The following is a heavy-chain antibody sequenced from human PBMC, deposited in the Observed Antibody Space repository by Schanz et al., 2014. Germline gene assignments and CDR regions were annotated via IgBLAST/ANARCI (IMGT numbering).Heavy chain of an antibody. CDR2: ITRQGTT. V-gene: IGHV3-23*04. Sequence: EVQLVESGGGLVQPGGSLRLSCAASGFIFSNSWMSWVRQAPGRGLEWVSGITRQGTTYYADFVKGRFSISRDLSSNTLYLQMNSLRADDSAIYYCAKDHPSSGWPAFDVWGQGTQVTVSS. D-gene: IGHD6-19*01. CDR1: GFIFSNSW. J-gene: IGHJ4*02. CDR3: AKDHPSSGWPAFDV.